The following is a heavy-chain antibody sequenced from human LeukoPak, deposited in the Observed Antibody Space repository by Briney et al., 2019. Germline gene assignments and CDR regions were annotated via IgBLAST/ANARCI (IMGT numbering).Heavy chain of an antibody. V-gene: IGHV4-34*01. J-gene: IGHJ6*02. CDR1: GGSFSGYC. CDR3: ARARSYGSGMDA. Sequence: SETLSLTCAVYGGSFSGYCWSWIRQPPGKGLEWIGEINHSGSTNYNPSLKSRVTISVDTSKNQFSLKLSSVTAADTAVYYCARARSYGSGMDAWGQGTTVTV. D-gene: IGHD5-18*01. CDR2: INHSGST.